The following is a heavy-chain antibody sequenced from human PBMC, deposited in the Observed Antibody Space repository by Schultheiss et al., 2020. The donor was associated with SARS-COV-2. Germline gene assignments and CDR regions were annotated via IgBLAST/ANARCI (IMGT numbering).Heavy chain of an antibody. CDR2: IWYDGSNK. V-gene: IGHV3-33*06. CDR1: GFTFSSYG. CDR3: AKAPYYSDRSDYYSYFDY. J-gene: IGHJ4*02. D-gene: IGHD3-22*01. Sequence: GESLKISCAASGFTFSSYGMHWVRQAPGKGLEWVAVIWYDGSNKYYADSVKGRFTISRDNSKNTLYLQMNSLRAEDTAVYYCAKAPYYSDRSDYYSYFDYWGQGTLVTVSS.